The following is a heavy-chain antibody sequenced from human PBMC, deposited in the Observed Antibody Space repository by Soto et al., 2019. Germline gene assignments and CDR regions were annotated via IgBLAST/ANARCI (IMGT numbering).Heavy chain of an antibody. J-gene: IGHJ6*02. CDR2: IYYSGST. CDR3: ARVAPSSYYDSSAYFSGNYYYGMDV. CDR1: GGSISSYY. V-gene: IGHV4-59*01. Sequence: SETLSLTCTVSGGSISSYYWSWIRQPPGKGLEWIGYIYYSGSTNYNPSLKSRVTISVDTSKNQFSLKLSSVTAADTAVYYCARVAPSSYYDSSAYFSGNYYYGMDVWGQGTTVTVS. D-gene: IGHD3-22*01.